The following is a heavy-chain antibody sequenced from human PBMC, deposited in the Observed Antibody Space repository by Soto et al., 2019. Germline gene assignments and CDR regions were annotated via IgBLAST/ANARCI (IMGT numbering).Heavy chain of an antibody. V-gene: IGHV3-23*01. CDR2: ISGSGGST. CDR3: AKVLGQLHDIYYFDY. CDR1: GFTFSGYA. J-gene: IGHJ4*02. Sequence: GGSLRLSCAASGFTFSGYAMSWVRQAPGKGLEWVSAISGSGGSTYYADSVKVRFAISRDNSKNTLYLQMNSLRAEDTAVYYCAKVLGQLHDIYYFDYWGQGTLVTVSS. D-gene: IGHD1-26*01.